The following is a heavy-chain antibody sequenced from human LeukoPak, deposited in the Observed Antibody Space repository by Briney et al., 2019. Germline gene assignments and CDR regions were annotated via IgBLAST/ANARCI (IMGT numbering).Heavy chain of an antibody. V-gene: IGHV3-33*01. J-gene: IGHJ3*02. CDR1: GFTFRSHA. CDR2: IWYDGSNK. Sequence: GGSLRLSCAASGFTFRSHAMHWARQAPGKGLGWVAVIWYDGSNKYYADSVKGRFTISRDNSKNTLYLQMNSLRAEDTAVYYCAREIVAAGTDAFDIWGQGTVVTVSS. CDR3: AREIVAAGTDAFDI. D-gene: IGHD6-13*01.